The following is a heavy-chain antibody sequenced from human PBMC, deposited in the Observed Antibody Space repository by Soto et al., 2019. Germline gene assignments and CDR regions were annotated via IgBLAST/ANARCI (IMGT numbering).Heavy chain of an antibody. J-gene: IGHJ4*02. CDR3: ASAGGLGAVAADY. Sequence: QLQLQESGSGLVKPSQTLSLTCAVSGGSIRCGGYSWSWIRQPPGSGLEWIGYIYHSGSTYYNPSLKCRVTISVDRSKNQFSLNRSPVPAADTAVYDCASAGGLGAVAADYWAKGTLITVSS. CDR2: IYHSGST. D-gene: IGHD6-19*01. V-gene: IGHV4-30-2*01. CDR1: GGSIRCGGYS.